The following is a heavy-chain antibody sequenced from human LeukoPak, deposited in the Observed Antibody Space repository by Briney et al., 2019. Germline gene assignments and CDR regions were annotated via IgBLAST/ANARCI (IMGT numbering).Heavy chain of an antibody. V-gene: IGHV3-74*01. CDR3: ARRDYYATY. D-gene: IGHD3-10*01. CDR2: INSDGSAT. CDR1: GFTFSSPW. Sequence: GGSLRLSCAASGFTFSSPWMRWVRQAPGKGLVWVSRINSDGSATAYADSVKGRFTISRDNAENTLYLQMNSLRAEDTAVYYCARRDYYATYWGQGTLVTVSS. J-gene: IGHJ4*02.